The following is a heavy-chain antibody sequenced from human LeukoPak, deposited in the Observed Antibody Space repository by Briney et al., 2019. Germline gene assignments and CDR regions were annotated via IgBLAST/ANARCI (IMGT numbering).Heavy chain of an antibody. J-gene: IGHJ5*02. CDR3: ARDLETGTAFDP. D-gene: IGHD1-1*01. Sequence: ASVKVSCKASEYTFTDYYIHWVRQAPGQGLEWMGRINPNSGVTNYAQKLQGRVTMTTDTSTSTAYMELRSLRSDDTAVYYCARDLETGTAFDPWGQGTLVTVSS. CDR2: INPNSGVT. CDR1: EYTFTDYY. V-gene: IGHV1-2*06.